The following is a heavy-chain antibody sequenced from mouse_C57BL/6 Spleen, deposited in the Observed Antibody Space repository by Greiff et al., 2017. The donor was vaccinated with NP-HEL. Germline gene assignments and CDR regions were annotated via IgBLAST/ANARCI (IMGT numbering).Heavy chain of an antibody. D-gene: IGHD1-1*01. V-gene: IGHV5-16*01. J-gene: IGHJ1*03. Sequence: EVKLVESEGGLVQPGSSMKLSCTASGFTFSDYYMAWVRQVPEKGLEWVANINYDGSSTYYLDSLKSRFIISRDNATNILYLQMSSLKSEDTATYYCERDTPLYYDGSSYWYFDVWGTGTTVTVSS. CDR1: GFTFSDYY. CDR3: ERDTPLYYDGSSYWYFDV. CDR2: INYDGSST.